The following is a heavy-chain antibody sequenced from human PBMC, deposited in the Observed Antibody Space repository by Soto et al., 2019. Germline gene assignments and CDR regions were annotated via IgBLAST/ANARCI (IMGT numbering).Heavy chain of an antibody. D-gene: IGHD2-2*01. Sequence: PGGSLRLSCADSGFTFSNYGMHWGRQALGMGLDWVTVISFDGKVKFYADSVKGRFTISRDNSKNTLYLQMNSLRAEDTAVYYCAKDYRSRYCSSTSCLGVDYWGQGT. J-gene: IGHJ4*02. V-gene: IGHV3-30*18. CDR3: AKDYRSRYCSSTSCLGVDY. CDR1: GFTFSNYG. CDR2: ISFDGKVK.